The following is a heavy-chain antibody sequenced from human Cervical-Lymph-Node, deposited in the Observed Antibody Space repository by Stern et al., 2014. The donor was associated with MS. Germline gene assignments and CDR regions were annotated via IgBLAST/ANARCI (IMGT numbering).Heavy chain of an antibody. CDR2: IYYDGSNR. D-gene: IGHD4-23*01. Sequence: VQLVESGGGVVQPGRSLRLSCAASGFTFSSSGMHWVRQAPGKGLEWMGIIYYDGSNRYYADSVKGRFTISRDNSKNTLYLQMNSLRAEDTAVYYCAREGGNTAEYFQHWGQGTLVTVSS. J-gene: IGHJ1*01. CDR3: AREGGNTAEYFQH. CDR1: GFTFSSSG. V-gene: IGHV3-33*01.